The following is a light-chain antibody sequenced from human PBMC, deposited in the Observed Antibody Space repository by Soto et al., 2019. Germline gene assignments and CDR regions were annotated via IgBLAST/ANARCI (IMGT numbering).Light chain of an antibody. V-gene: IGLV2-14*03. CDR3: TSYTSSTPLYV. J-gene: IGLJ1*01. CDR1: RTEIADGYDY. CDR2: DVS. Sequence: QSVLTQPASVSWAPGQSIAISRPGVRTEIADGYDYVSWYQQHPGQAPQLIIYDVSNRPSGVSDRFSGSKSGNTASLTISGLQAEDEAEYYCTSYTSSTPLYVFGTGTKVTVL.